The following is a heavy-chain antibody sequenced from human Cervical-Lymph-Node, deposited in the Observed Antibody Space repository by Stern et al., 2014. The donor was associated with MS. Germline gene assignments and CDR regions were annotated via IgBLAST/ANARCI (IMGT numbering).Heavy chain of an antibody. D-gene: IGHD3-16*01. J-gene: IGHJ3*02. Sequence: EDQLVESGGGLVQPGGSLRLSCAASGFTFSSYWIHWVRQAPGKGLVWVSRIHTDGSSTRYADSVKGRFTISRDNAKNTLYLQMNSLRAEDTAVYYCARALSYRDAFDIWGQGTMVTVSS. CDR3: ARALSYRDAFDI. CDR1: GFTFSSYW. CDR2: IHTDGSST. V-gene: IGHV3-74*02.